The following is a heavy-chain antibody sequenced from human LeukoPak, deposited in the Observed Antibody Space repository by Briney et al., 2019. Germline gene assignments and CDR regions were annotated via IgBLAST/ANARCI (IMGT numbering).Heavy chain of an antibody. Sequence: WASVKVSCKASGYTFTGYYMHWVRQAPGQGLEWMGWINPNSGDTHYAQKFQGRVTMTRDTSISTGYMELSRLRSDDTAVYYCARGTSTDNYYMDVWGKGTTVTVSS. V-gene: IGHV1-2*02. CDR3: ARGTSTDNYYMDV. J-gene: IGHJ6*03. CDR2: INPNSGDT. CDR1: GYTFTGYY. D-gene: IGHD3-3*02.